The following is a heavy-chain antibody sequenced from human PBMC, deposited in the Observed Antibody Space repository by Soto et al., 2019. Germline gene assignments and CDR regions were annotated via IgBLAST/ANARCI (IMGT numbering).Heavy chain of an antibody. D-gene: IGHD2-15*01. V-gene: IGHV4-34*01. CDR2: INHSGST. J-gene: IGHJ5*02. Sequence: SETLSLTCAVYGGSFSGYYWSWIRQPPGKGLEWIGEINHSGSTNYNPSLKSRVTISVDTSKNQFSLKLSSVTAADTAVYYCERKGGYCSGGSCYGSRWSDPWGKGTLVTVSS. CDR3: ERKGGYCSGGSCYGSRWSDP. CDR1: GGSFSGYY.